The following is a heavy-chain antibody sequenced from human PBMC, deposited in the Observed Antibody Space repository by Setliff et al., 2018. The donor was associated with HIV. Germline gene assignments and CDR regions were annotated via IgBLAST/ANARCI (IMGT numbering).Heavy chain of an antibody. J-gene: IGHJ6*02. D-gene: IGHD1-26*01. CDR2: ISSSSSYI. CDR1: GFTFSSYS. Sequence: LRLSCAASGFTFSSYSMNWVRQAPGRGLEWVSSISSSSSYIYYADSVKGRFTISRDNAKNSLYLQMNSLRAEDTAVYYCARDTAELLGLYYYYGMDVWGQGTTVTVSS. V-gene: IGHV3-21*01. CDR3: ARDTAELLGLYYYYGMDV.